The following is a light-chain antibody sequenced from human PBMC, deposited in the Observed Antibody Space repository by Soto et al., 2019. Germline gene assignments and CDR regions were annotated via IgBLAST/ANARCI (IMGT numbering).Light chain of an antibody. CDR1: SSNIGGNS. Sequence: QYGLSQPPSVSAAPGQRVTISCSGSSSNIGGNSVSWYQQLPGTAPKLLIYDDDQRPSGIPDRFSGSKSGTSATLGITGFQTGDEADYYCGSWDSSLSAYVFGTGTKVTV. V-gene: IGLV1-51*01. CDR2: DDD. J-gene: IGLJ1*01. CDR3: GSWDSSLSAYV.